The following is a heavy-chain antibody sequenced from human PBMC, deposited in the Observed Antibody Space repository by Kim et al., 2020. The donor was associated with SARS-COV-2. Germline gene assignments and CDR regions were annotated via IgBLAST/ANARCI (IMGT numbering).Heavy chain of an antibody. V-gene: IGHV3-33*01. CDR3: ARGSGYSYGFGAPYYFDY. Sequence: GGSLRLSCVSSGFTFREFPMAWVRQAPGKGLEWVAVIWYDGSNKYYADSVKGRFTISRDNSKNTLYLQMNSLRAEDTAVYYCARGSGYSYGFGAPYYFDYWGQGTLVTVSS. CDR1: GFTFREFP. D-gene: IGHD5-18*01. CDR2: IWYDGSNK. J-gene: IGHJ4*02.